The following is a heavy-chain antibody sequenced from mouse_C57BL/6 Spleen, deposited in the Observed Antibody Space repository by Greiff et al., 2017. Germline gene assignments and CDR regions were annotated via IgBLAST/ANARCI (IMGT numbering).Heavy chain of an antibody. D-gene: IGHD3-2*02. V-gene: IGHV1-64*01. J-gene: IGHJ3*01. CDR1: GYTFTSYW. CDR2: IHPNSGST. Sequence: QVQLKQPGAELVKPGASVKLSCKASGYTFTSYWMHWVKQRPGQGLEWSGMIHPNSGSTNYNEKFKSKATLTVDKSSSTAYMQLSSLTSEDSAVYYGARGSSGYVGLAYWGQGTLVTVSA. CDR3: ARGSSGYVGLAY.